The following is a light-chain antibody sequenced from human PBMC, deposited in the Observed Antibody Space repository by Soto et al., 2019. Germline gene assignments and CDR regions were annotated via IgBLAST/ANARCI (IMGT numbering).Light chain of an antibody. CDR2: DAS. J-gene: IGKJ5*01. V-gene: IGKV3-11*01. CDR3: QQYYNWPRT. CDR1: QSVSSY. Sequence: EIVMTQSPATLSVSPGERATLSCRASQSVSSYLAWYQQKPGQAPRLLIYDASNRATGIPARFSGSGSGTDFTLTISSLEPEDFAVYYCQQYYNWPRTFGQGTRLEI.